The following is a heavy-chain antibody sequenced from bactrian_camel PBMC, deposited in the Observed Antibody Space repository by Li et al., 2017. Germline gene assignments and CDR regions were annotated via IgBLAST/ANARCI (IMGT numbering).Heavy chain of an antibody. J-gene: IGHJ4*01. CDR3: AARALCSGSWRGVQGYKS. CDR2: ISSFATT. D-gene: IGHD2*01. Sequence: HVQLVESGGGSVQAGGSLKLACVGSGLRFGSSGLAWYRQAPGEERELVSSISSFATTTYADSVKGRFTISRDNAKNTVYLQMNSLKPEDTAMYYCAARALCSGSWRGVQGYKSWGQGTQVTVS. V-gene: IGHV3S56*01. CDR1: GLRFGSSG.